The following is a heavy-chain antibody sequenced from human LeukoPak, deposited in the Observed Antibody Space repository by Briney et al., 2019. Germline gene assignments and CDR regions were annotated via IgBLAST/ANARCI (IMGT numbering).Heavy chain of an antibody. J-gene: IGHJ4*02. CDR2: MNPNSGNT. CDR1: GYTFTSYD. CDR3: ARGLGRTAMVTRGGVRFDY. D-gene: IGHD5-18*01. V-gene: IGHV1-8*01. Sequence: ASVKVSCKASGYTFTSYDINWVRQATGQGREWMGWMNPNSGNTGYAQKFQGRITMTRKTSINTAYMELSSLKSEATAVYYCARGLGRTAMVTRGGVRFDYWGQGTLVTVSS.